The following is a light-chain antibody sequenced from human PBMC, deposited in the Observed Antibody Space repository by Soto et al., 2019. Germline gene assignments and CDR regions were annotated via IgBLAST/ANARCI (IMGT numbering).Light chain of an antibody. CDR3: QLYNNWPPWT. CDR2: GAS. CDR1: QSVSSN. V-gene: IGKV3-15*01. Sequence: EIVMTQSPATLSVSPWERATLSCRASQSVSSNLAWYQQKPGQAPRLLIYGASTRATGIPARFSGSGSGTEFTLTLSSLQSEDFAVYYCQLYNNWPPWTFGQGTKVEIK. J-gene: IGKJ1*01.